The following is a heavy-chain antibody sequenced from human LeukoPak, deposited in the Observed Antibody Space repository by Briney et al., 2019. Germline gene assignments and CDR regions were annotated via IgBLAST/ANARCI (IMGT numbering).Heavy chain of an antibody. CDR2: ISSSGTTI. D-gene: IGHD4-17*01. V-gene: IGHV3-48*03. CDR3: ARGSDETVTISGWFDP. Sequence: GGSLRLSCAASGFTFSSYEMNWVRQAPGKGLEWVSYISSSGTTIYYADSVKGRFTISRDNAKNSLYLQMNSLRVEDTAVYYCARGSDETVTISGWFDPWGQGTLVTVSS. J-gene: IGHJ5*02. CDR1: GFTFSSYE.